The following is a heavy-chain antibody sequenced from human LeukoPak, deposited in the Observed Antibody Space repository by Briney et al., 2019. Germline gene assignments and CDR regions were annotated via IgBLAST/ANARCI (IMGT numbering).Heavy chain of an antibody. V-gene: IGHV3-53*01. D-gene: IGHD6-19*01. CDR2: IYSGGST. J-gene: IGHJ3*01. CDR3: ASESSGRLSDAFDV. Sequence: GGSLRLSCAASGFTVRSNYMSWVRQAPGKGLEWVSVIYSGGSTYYADSVKGRFTISRDNSKNTLYLQMNSLRAEDTAVYYCASESSGRLSDAFDVWGQGTMVTVSS. CDR1: GFTVRSNY.